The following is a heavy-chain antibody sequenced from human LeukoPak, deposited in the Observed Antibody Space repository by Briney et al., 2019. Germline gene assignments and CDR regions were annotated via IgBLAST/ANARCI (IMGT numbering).Heavy chain of an antibody. Sequence: LGESLKISCKGSGYSFTTYWIAWMRQMPGKGLEWMGFIYPGDSDTRYSPSFQGQVTISADKSISTAYLQWSSLKASDTAMYYCARAPMVPLGDVDYWGQGTLVTVSS. CDR2: IYPGDSDT. V-gene: IGHV5-51*01. J-gene: IGHJ4*02. CDR1: GYSFTTYW. CDR3: ARAPMVPLGDVDY. D-gene: IGHD3-10*01.